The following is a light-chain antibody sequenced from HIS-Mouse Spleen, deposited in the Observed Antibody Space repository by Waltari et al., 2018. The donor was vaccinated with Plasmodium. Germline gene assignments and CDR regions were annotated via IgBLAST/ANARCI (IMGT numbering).Light chain of an antibody. J-gene: IGLJ2*01. CDR3: QVWDSSSDHPV. CDR2: DYS. CDR1: KIGRKS. V-gene: IGLV3-21*02. Sequence: SYVLTQPPSVSVAPGQTARITCGGNKIGRKSVHWYQQKPGQAPVLVVYDYSDRPSGIPERFSGSNSGNTATLTISRVEAGDEADYYCQVWDSSSDHPVFGGGTKLTVL.